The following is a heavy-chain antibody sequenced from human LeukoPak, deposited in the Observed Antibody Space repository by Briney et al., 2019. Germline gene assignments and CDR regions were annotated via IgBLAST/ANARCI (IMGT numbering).Heavy chain of an antibody. J-gene: IGHJ4*02. Sequence: SETLSLTCAVYGGSFSGYYWSWIRQPPGKGLEWIGEINHSGSTNYNPSLKSRVTISVDTSKNQSSLKLSSVTAADTAVYYRARGSSRWGQGTLVTVSS. CDR2: INHSGST. CDR1: GGSFSGYY. CDR3: ARGSSR. D-gene: IGHD2-2*01. V-gene: IGHV4-34*01.